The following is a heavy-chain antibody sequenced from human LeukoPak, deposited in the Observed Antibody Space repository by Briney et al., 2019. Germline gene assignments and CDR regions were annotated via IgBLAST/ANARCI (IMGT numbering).Heavy chain of an antibody. Sequence: GASVKVSCKASGYTFTSYYMHWVRQAPGQGLEWMGIINPSGGSTSYAQKFQGRVTMPRDTSISTAYMELSRLRSDDTAVYYCARSVDYCAGTSCLRFDYWGQGTLVTVSS. CDR1: GYTFTSYY. J-gene: IGHJ4*02. V-gene: IGHV1-46*01. D-gene: IGHD2-2*01. CDR2: INPSGGST. CDR3: ARSVDYCAGTSCLRFDY.